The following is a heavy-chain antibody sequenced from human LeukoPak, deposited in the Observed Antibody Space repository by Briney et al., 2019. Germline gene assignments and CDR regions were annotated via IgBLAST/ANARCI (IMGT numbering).Heavy chain of an antibody. D-gene: IGHD3-10*01. J-gene: IGHJ4*02. CDR3: ARGLPEFGVAFDY. CDR2: FYYTGST. CDR1: GGSISSGPYY. V-gene: IGHV4-39*01. Sequence: SETLSLTCTVSGGSISSGPYYWVWIRQPPGKGLEWIGNFYYTGSTNYNPSLKSRLTISVDTSKNQFSLKLSSVTAADTAVYYCARGLPEFGVAFDYWGQGTLVTVSS.